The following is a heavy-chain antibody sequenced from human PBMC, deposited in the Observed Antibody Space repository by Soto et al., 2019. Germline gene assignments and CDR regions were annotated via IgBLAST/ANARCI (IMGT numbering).Heavy chain of an antibody. V-gene: IGHV4-59*01. D-gene: IGHD1-26*01. Sequence: QVQLQESGPGLVKPSETLSLTCTVSGGSISSYYWSWIRQPPGKGLEWIGYIYYSGSTNYNPSLKSRVTISVDTSKNQFSLKLSSVTAADTAVYYCARDRSGGATPRIWGQGTLVTVSS. CDR1: GGSISSYY. CDR3: ARDRSGGATPRI. J-gene: IGHJ4*02. CDR2: IYYSGST.